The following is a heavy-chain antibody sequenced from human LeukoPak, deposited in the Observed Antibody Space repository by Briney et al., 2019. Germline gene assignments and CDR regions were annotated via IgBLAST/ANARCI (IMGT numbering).Heavy chain of an antibody. Sequence: GGSLRLSCAVSGFTFSSGSMNWVRQAPGEGLGWVSYISSSSSTIYYADSVKGRFTISRDNAKNSLYLQMNSLRDEDSAVYYCARDPHIAAAGTIFDYWGQGTLVTVSS. J-gene: IGHJ4*02. D-gene: IGHD6-13*01. CDR1: GFTFSSGS. V-gene: IGHV3-48*02. CDR3: ARDPHIAAAGTIFDY. CDR2: ISSSSSTI.